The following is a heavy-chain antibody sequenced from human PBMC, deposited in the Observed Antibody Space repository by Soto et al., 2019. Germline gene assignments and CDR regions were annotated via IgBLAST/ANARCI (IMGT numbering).Heavy chain of an antibody. V-gene: IGHV1-3*01. J-gene: IGHJ2*01. Sequence: ASVKVSCKASGYTFTSYAMHWVRQAPGQRLEWMGWINAGNGNTKYSQKFQGRVTITRDTSASTAYMELSSLRSEDTALYYCAKALFFYVYVWGSYRLLLSSGYFDLWGRGTLVTVSS. CDR3: AKALFFYVYVWGSYRLLLSSGYFDL. CDR1: GYTFTSYA. CDR2: INAGNGNT. D-gene: IGHD3-16*02.